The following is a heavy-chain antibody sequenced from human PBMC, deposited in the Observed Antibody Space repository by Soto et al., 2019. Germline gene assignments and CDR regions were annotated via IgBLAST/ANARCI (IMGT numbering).Heavy chain of an antibody. CDR1: GDSISSYY. Sequence: SETLSLTCTVPGDSISSYYWSWIRQPPGKGLEWIGYIYYSGSTNYNPSLKSRITISVDTSKNQFSLKLSSVTAADTAVYYCARASPGHDYLFDYWGQGTLVTVSS. J-gene: IGHJ4*02. V-gene: IGHV4-59*01. D-gene: IGHD4-17*01. CDR2: IYYSGST. CDR3: ARASPGHDYLFDY.